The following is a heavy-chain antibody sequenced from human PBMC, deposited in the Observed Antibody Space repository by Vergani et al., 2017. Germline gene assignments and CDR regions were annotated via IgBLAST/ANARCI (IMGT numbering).Heavy chain of an antibody. V-gene: IGHV3-30*02. D-gene: IGHD5-24*01. J-gene: IGHJ4*02. CDR3: AKDRGMATIKSYYFDY. Sequence: VQLVESGGGLVQPGGSLRLSCAASGFTFSSYGMHWVRQAPGKGLEWVAFIRYDGSNKYYADSVKGRFTISRDNSKNTLYLQMNSLRAEDTAVYYCAKDRGMATIKSYYFDYWGQGTLVTVSS. CDR1: GFTFSSYG. CDR2: IRYDGSNK.